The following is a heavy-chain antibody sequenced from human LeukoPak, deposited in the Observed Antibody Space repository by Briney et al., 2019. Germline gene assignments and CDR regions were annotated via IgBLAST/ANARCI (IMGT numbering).Heavy chain of an antibody. J-gene: IGHJ4*02. V-gene: IGHV5-51*01. CDR2: IYPGGSDT. D-gene: IGHD5-18*01. CDR1: GYSFTSYW. Sequence: KRGESLKISCKGSGYSFTSYWIGWVRQMPGKGLKWMGIIYPGGSDTRYSPSFQGQVTISADKSICTAYLQWSSLKASDTAMYYCARAYSYGPRAFDYWGQGTLVTVSS. CDR3: ARAYSYGPRAFDY.